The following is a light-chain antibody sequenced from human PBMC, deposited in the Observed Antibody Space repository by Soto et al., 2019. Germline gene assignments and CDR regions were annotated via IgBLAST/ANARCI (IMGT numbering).Light chain of an antibody. CDR3: QQYGNSPFT. V-gene: IGKV3-20*01. CDR1: QSVSSSY. CDR2: GAS. J-gene: IGKJ3*01. Sequence: EIVLTQSPGTLSLSPGERATLSCRASQSVSSSYLAWYQQKPGQAPRLLIYGASSRATGIPDRFRGSGSGTDFTLTISRLEPEDVAVYYCQQYGNSPFTFGPGTIVDIK.